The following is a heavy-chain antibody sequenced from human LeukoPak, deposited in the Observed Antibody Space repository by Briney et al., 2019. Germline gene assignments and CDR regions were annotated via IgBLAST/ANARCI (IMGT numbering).Heavy chain of an antibody. CDR1: GASMSRGPYF. J-gene: IGHJ5*02. D-gene: IGHD6-13*01. V-gene: IGHV4-39*07. CDR2: ISSGGKS. Sequence: SETLSLTCTVSGASMSRGPYFWGWIRQSPGKGLEWIGSISSGGKSYYNPSLKSRVSLSEDMSKNQFFLTLKSVTAVDSAVYYCARSPYRTSWYFYGDWFDPWGQGALVTVSS. CDR3: ARSPYRTSWYFYGDWFDP.